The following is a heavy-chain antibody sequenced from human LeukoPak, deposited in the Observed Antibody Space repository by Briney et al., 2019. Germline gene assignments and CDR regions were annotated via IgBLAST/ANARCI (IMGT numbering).Heavy chain of an antibody. V-gene: IGHV4-34*01. Sequence: SETLSLTCAVSGASIKDYYWSWIRQPPGKGLEWIGEINHSGSTNYNPSLKSRVTISVDTSKNQFSLKLSSVTAADTAVYYCARLPPKVTFGGVIGNYFDYWGQGTLVTVSS. D-gene: IGHD3-16*02. CDR3: ARLPPKVTFGGVIGNYFDY. J-gene: IGHJ4*02. CDR1: GASIKDYY. CDR2: INHSGST.